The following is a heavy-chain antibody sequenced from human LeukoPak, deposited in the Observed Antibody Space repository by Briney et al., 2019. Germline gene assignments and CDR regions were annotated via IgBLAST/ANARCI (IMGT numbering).Heavy chain of an antibody. Sequence: PGGSLRLSCAASGFTFSSFAMNWVRQGPGKGVEWVSTMCGSGSRTYYADSVKGRFTISRDNSKNTLYLQMNSLRAEDTAIYYCAKWVAVAADTRDYFDYWGQGTLVTVSS. CDR3: AKWVAVAADTRDYFDY. CDR1: GFTFSSFA. J-gene: IGHJ4*02. V-gene: IGHV3-23*01. CDR2: MCGSGSRT. D-gene: IGHD6-19*01.